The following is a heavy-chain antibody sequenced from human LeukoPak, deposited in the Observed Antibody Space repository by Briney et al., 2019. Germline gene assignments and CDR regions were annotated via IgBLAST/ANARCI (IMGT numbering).Heavy chain of an antibody. CDR3: ARDPYLYGSSLVTNWFDP. D-gene: IGHD6-13*01. J-gene: IGHJ5*02. V-gene: IGHV3-23*01. CDR1: GFTCSSHA. CDR2: ISGSGGST. Sequence: GGSLRRSGSASGFTCSSHAMSWVRQAPGKGLEWFSAISGSGGSTYYADSVKRRFTIHRDNPKNTLYLHMNSLRAEDAAVYYCARDPYLYGSSLVTNWFDPWGQGTLVTVSS.